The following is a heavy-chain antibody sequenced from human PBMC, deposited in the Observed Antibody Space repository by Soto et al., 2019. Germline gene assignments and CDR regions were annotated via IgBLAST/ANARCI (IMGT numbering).Heavy chain of an antibody. D-gene: IGHD3-3*01. CDR3: AKYGYQYYDFWSGYQYNWFDP. Sequence: SETLSLTCAVSSGSISSSNWWSWVRQPPGKGLEWIGEIYHSGSTNYNPYLKSRVTISVDKSKNQFSLKLSSVTAADTAVYYCAKYGYQYYDFWSGYQYNWFDPWGQGTLVTVSS. V-gene: IGHV4-4*02. J-gene: IGHJ5*02. CDR2: IYHSGST. CDR1: SGSISSSNW.